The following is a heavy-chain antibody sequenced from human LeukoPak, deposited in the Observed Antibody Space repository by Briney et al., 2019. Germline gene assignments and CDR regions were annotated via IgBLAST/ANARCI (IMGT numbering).Heavy chain of an antibody. CDR2: INPSGGST. J-gene: IGHJ4*02. Sequence: ASVKVSCKASGYTFTSYYMHWVRQAPGQGLEWMGIINPSGGSTSYAQKFQGRVTMTRDTSTSTVYMELSSLRSEDTAVYYCAREGPSYYDFWSGYPLPTPFDYWGQGTLVTVSS. CDR1: GYTFTSYY. CDR3: AREGPSYYDFWSGYPLPTPFDY. D-gene: IGHD3-3*01. V-gene: IGHV1-46*01.